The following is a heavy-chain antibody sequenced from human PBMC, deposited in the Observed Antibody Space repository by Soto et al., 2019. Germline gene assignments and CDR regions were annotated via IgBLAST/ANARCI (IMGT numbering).Heavy chain of an antibody. V-gene: IGHV3-23*01. CDR1: GFTFSNYA. CDR2: TSGSGGRS. Sequence: PGGSLRLSFAASGFTFSNYAMTWVRQGPGKGLEWVSGTSGSGGRSYYADSVKGRSTISRDNSKSTLYLQMNSLRAEDTAVYYCAKAYFVWSSEQPYYFDYWGQGTLVTVSS. J-gene: IGHJ4*02. D-gene: IGHD3-16*01. CDR3: AKAYFVWSSEQPYYFDY.